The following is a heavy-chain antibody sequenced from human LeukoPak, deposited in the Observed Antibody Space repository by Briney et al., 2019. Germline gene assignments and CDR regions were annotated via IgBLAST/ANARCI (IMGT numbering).Heavy chain of an antibody. D-gene: IGHD4-11*01. CDR1: GFTFDDYA. Sequence: GRSLRLSCASSGFTFDDYAMHWVRQAPGKGLEGVSGISWNSGSIGYADSVKGRFTISRDNAKNSLHLQMNSLRAEDTALYYCTKVTEATVTHAGMDVWGQGTTVTVSS. J-gene: IGHJ6*02. CDR3: TKVTEATVTHAGMDV. CDR2: ISWNSGSI. V-gene: IGHV3-9*01.